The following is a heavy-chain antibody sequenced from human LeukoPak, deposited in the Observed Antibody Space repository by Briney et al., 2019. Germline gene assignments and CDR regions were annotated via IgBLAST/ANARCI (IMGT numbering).Heavy chain of an antibody. V-gene: IGHV4-61*02. D-gene: IGHD3-10*01. CDR2: IYTSGST. Sequence: PSQTLSLTCTVSGGSISSGSYYWSWIRQPAGKGLEWIGRIYTSGSTNYNPSLKSRVTISVDTSKNKFSLKLSSVTAADTAVYYCARDNYGSLQAFDIWGQGTMVTVSS. CDR1: GGSISSGSYY. CDR3: ARDNYGSLQAFDI. J-gene: IGHJ3*02.